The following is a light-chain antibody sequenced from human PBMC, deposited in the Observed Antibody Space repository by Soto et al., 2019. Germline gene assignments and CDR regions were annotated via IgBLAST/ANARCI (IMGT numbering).Light chain of an antibody. Sequence: EIVLTQSPGTLSLSPGARATLSCRASQSVSSSYLAWYQQKPGQAPRLLIYGASSRATGIPDRFSGSGSGTDFSLTISRLEPEDFGVYYCQQYGSSPRTFGQGTKVDIK. CDR2: GAS. CDR3: QQYGSSPRT. CDR1: QSVSSSY. J-gene: IGKJ1*01. V-gene: IGKV3-20*01.